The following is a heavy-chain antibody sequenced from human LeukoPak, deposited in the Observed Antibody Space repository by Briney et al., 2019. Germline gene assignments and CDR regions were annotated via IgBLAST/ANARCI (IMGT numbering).Heavy chain of an antibody. V-gene: IGHV3-30-3*01. J-gene: IGHJ5*02. CDR1: GFTFSSYA. CDR3: ARDHYYYDSSGYFYDL. Sequence: GSLRLSCAASGFTFSSYAMHWVRQAPGKGLEWVAVISYDGSNKYYADSVKGRFTISRDNSRNTLYLQMNSLRVEDTAVYYCARDHYYYDSSGYFYDLWGQGTLVTVSS. D-gene: IGHD3-22*01. CDR2: ISYDGSNK.